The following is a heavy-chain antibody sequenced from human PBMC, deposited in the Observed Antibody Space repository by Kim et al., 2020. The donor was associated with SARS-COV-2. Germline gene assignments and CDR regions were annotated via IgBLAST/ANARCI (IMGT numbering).Heavy chain of an antibody. CDR3: AREWSTNWDYGMDV. Sequence: ASVKVSCKACGYSFTSYHIHWVRQAPGQGLEGMGVINPGSGTTSYVQKFQGRVTMTRDTSTTTVYMGLSSLRSEDTAVYYCAREWSTNWDYGMDVWGQGT. CDR2: INPGSGTT. D-gene: IGHD1-1*01. J-gene: IGHJ6*02. CDR1: GYSFTSYH. V-gene: IGHV1-46*01.